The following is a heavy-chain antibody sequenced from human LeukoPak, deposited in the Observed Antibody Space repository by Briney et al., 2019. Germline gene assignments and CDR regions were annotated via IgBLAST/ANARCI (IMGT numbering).Heavy chain of an antibody. CDR3: ARGWRQLYY. V-gene: IGHV4-59*01. CDR1: GGSISSYY. D-gene: IGHD6-13*01. CDR2: IYYSGST. J-gene: IGHJ4*02. Sequence: TSETLSLTCTVSGGSISSYYWSWIRQPPGKGLEWIGYIYYSGSTNYNPSLKSRVTMSVDTSKNQFSLKLSSVTAADTAIYYCARGWRQLYYWGQGTLVTVSS.